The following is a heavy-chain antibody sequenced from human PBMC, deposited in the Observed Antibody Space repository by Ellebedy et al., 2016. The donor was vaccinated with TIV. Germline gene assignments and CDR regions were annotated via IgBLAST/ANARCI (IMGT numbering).Heavy chain of an antibody. D-gene: IGHD4-17*01. Sequence: GESLKISCAASGFTFSSYWMSWVRQAPGKGLEWVANINQDGREEYYVDSVRGRFTISRDNAKNSLYLQMNSLRAEDTAVYRCARDGAYGDYSPGYYGMDVWGQGTTVTVSS. V-gene: IGHV3-7*03. CDR2: INQDGREE. CDR3: ARDGAYGDYSPGYYGMDV. CDR1: GFTFSSYW. J-gene: IGHJ6*02.